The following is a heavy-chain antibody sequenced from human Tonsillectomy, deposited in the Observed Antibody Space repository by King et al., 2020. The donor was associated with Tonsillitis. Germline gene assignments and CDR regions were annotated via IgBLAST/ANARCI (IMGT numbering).Heavy chain of an antibody. CDR3: AREDADDSPYYNISGIFP. J-gene: IGHJ5*02. V-gene: IGHV4-4*02. CDR1: GDSISSSNW. CDR2: IYHTGIT. Sequence: VQLQESGPGLVKPSGTLSLTCTVSGDSISSSNWWSWVRQPPGKGLEWIGEIYHTGITNYNPSLKSRVSMSVDRSKNQFSLKMNSVTAADTAVYYCAREDADDSPYYNISGIFPWGQGTLVTVSS. D-gene: IGHD3-22*01.